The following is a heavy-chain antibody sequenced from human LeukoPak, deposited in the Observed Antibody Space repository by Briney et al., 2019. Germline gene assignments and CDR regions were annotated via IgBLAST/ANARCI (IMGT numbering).Heavy chain of an antibody. J-gene: IGHJ4*02. Sequence: PGGSLRLSCAASGFTFSSYSMNWVRQAPGKGLEWVSSISSSSSYIYYADSVEGRFTISRDNAKNSLYLQMNSLRAEDTAVYYCARLDILTGYYVDYWGQGTLVTVSS. CDR3: ARLDILTGYYVDY. CDR1: GFTFSSYS. D-gene: IGHD3-9*01. V-gene: IGHV3-21*01. CDR2: ISSSSSYI.